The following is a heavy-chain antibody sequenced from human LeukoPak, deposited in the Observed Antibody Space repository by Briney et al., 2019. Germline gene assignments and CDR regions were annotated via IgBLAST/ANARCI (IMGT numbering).Heavy chain of an antibody. J-gene: IGHJ5*02. V-gene: IGHV3-30-3*01. CDR3: ARDLA. CDR2: ISYDGSNK. CDR1: GFTFSSYA. Sequence: GGSLGLTCAASGFTFSSYAMHWVRQAPGKGLEWVAVISYDGSNKYYADSVKGRFTISRDNSKNTLYLQMNSLRAEDTAVYYCARDLAWGQGTLVTVSS.